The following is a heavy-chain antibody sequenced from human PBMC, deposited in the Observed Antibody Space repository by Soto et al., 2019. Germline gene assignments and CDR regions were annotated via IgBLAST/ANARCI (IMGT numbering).Heavy chain of an antibody. CDR1: GGSFSKFC. CDR3: AREGSGYNF. CDR2: IVPVFGRP. J-gene: IGHJ4*02. V-gene: IGHV1-69*13. D-gene: IGHD5-12*01. Sequence: SVKVSCKASGGSFSKFCISWVRQAPGQGLEWMGGIVPVFGRPNYAQRFRGRLTITADESTSTGYMELISLRSDDTAVYYRAREGSGYNFWGQGTQVTVSS.